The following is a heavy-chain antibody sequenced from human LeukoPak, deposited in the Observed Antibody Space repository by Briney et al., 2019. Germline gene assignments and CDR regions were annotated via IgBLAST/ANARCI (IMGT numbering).Heavy chain of an antibody. CDR3: ARMWRGWTYYFDY. V-gene: IGHV3-33*01. CDR2: IWNDGSNK. Sequence: GRSLRLSCAASGFTFSSYGMHWVRQAPGKGLEWVAVIWNDGSNKYYADSVKGRFTISRDNSKNTLYLQMNSLRAEDTAVYYCARMWRGWTYYFDYWGQGTLVTVSS. J-gene: IGHJ4*02. D-gene: IGHD2-15*01. CDR1: GFTFSSYG.